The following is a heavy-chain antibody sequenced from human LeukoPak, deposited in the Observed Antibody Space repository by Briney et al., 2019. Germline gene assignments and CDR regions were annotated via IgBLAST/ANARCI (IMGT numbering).Heavy chain of an antibody. Sequence: ETLSLTCTVSGGSISSHYCSWIRQPPGKGLEWIGYIYYSGSTNYNPSLKSRVTISVDTSKNQFSLKLSSVTAADTAVYYCARLLRWPAGGPNFDILTGYLLNWFDPWGQGTLVTVSS. CDR3: ARLLRWPAGGPNFDILTGYLLNWFDP. D-gene: IGHD3-9*01. V-gene: IGHV4-59*11. J-gene: IGHJ5*02. CDR1: GGSISSHY. CDR2: IYYSGST.